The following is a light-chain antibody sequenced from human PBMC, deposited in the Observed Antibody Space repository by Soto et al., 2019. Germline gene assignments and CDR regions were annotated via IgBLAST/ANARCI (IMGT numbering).Light chain of an antibody. J-gene: IGKJ1*01. CDR1: QSISDT. CDR3: QQYNTWPWT. CDR2: GAS. Sequence: EIVMTQSPATLSVSPGGRATLSCRASQSISDTLAWYQQKPGQAPRPLIYGASTRAPGFPARFSGSGSGTDFTLTISSPQSEDFAVYYCQQYNTWPWTFGQGTKVDIK. V-gene: IGKV3-15*01.